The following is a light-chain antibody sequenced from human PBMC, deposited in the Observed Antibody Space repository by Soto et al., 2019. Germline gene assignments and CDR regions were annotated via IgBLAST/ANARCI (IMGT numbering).Light chain of an antibody. CDR2: GVT. CDR3: SSYTSGSSHYV. CDR1: SSDVGSYDH. Sequence: QSALTQPASVSGSPGQSITISCSGTSSDVGSYDHVAWYQQFPGKAPKLIIYGVTNRPSGVSNRFSGSKSGNTASLTISGLQAEDEADYHCSSYTSGSSHYVFGTGTKLTVL. V-gene: IGLV2-14*01. J-gene: IGLJ1*01.